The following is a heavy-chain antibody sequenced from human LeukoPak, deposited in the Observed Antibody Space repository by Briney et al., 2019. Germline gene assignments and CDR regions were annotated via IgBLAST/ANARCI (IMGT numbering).Heavy chain of an antibody. V-gene: IGHV1-18*04. J-gene: IGHJ6*02. Sequence: ASVKVSCKASGYTFTGYYMHWVRQAPGQGREWMGWISAYNGNTNYAQKFQDRVTMTTDTSTSTAFMELRSLRSDDTAVFYCARNGSHYFYHYGLDVWGQGTTVIVSS. CDR2: ISAYNGNT. CDR3: ARNGSHYFYHYGLDV. D-gene: IGHD1-26*01. CDR1: GYTFTGYY.